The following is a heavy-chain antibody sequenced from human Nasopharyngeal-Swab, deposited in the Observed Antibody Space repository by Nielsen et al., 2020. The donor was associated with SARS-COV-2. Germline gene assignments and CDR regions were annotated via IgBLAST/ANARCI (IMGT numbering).Heavy chain of an antibody. V-gene: IGHV4-39*07. J-gene: IGHJ6*02. CDR1: GGSVNSASYY. D-gene: IGHD6-6*01. CDR3: AREYRHLVGSVPYYYYGMDV. Sequence: GSLRLSCTVSGGSVNSASYYWSWIRQPPGKGLEWIGEINHSGSTNYNPSLKSRVTISVDTSKNQFSLKLSSVTAADTAVYYCAREYRHLVGSVPYYYYGMDVWGQGTTVTVFS. CDR2: INHSGST.